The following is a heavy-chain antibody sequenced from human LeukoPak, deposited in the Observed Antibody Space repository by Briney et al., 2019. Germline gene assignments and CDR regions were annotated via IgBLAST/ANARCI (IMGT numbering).Heavy chain of an antibody. CDR2: INPNSGGT. CDR3: AGGRHYCSSTSCYGGNLDDAFDI. J-gene: IGHJ3*02. Sequence: ASVKVSCKASGYTFTGYYMHWVRQAPGQGLEWLGWINPNSGGTNYAQKFQDGVTMTRDTSISTAYMELSRLRSDDTAVYYCAGGRHYCSSTSCYGGNLDDAFDIWGQGTMVTVSS. CDR1: GYTFTGYY. D-gene: IGHD2-2*01. V-gene: IGHV1-2*02.